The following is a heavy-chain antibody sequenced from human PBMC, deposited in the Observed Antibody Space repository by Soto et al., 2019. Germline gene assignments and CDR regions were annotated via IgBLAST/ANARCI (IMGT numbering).Heavy chain of an antibody. Sequence: KGLEWVSSISGSGGSTYYADSVKGRFPISRDNSKNTLYLQMNSLRAEDTAVYYCAKEIGYCISTSCQAFYYYYGMDVWGQGTTVTVSS. V-gene: IGHV3-23*01. CDR3: AKEIGYCISTSCQAFYYYYGMDV. J-gene: IGHJ6*02. D-gene: IGHD2-2*01. CDR2: ISGSGGST.